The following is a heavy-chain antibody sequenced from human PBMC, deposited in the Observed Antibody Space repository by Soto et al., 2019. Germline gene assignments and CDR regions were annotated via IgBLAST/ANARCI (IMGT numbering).Heavy chain of an antibody. CDR1: GYTFTGYY. J-gene: IGHJ4*02. D-gene: IGHD3-3*01. CDR2: INPNSGGT. V-gene: IGHV1-2*02. CDR3: ARGPFWSGYTFDY. Sequence: ASVKVSCKASGYTFTGYYMHWVRQAPGQGLEWMGWINPNSGGTDYAQKFQGRVTTTRDTSISTAYMELSRLRSDDTAVYYCARGPFWSGYTFDYWGQGTLVTVSS.